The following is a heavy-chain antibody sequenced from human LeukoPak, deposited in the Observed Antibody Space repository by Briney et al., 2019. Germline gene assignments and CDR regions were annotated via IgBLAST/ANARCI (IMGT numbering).Heavy chain of an antibody. CDR2: TYTSGST. J-gene: IGHJ6*03. CDR3: ARVPAATTNYYYYMDV. Sequence: SETLSLTCTVSGGSISSYYWSWIRQPAGKGLEWIGRTYTSGSTNYNPSLKSRVTMSVDTSKNQFSLKLSSVTAADTAVYYCARVPAATTNYYYYMDVWGKGTTVTVSS. D-gene: IGHD2-2*01. CDR1: GGSISSYY. V-gene: IGHV4-4*07.